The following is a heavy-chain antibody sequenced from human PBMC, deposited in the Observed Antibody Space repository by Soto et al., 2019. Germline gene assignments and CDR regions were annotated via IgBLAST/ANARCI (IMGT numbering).Heavy chain of an antibody. V-gene: IGHV4-59*01. Sequence: PSETLSLTCTVSGGSITDYYWSWMRQPPGKALEWIGYGYHSVSIHYNPSLKTRVTISVDTSENQFSLRLSSVTAADTAVYYCARAFAGFGAYWYFDLWGRGTLVTVSS. D-gene: IGHD3-16*01. J-gene: IGHJ2*01. CDR3: ARAFAGFGAYWYFDL. CDR1: GGSITDYY. CDR2: GYHSVSI.